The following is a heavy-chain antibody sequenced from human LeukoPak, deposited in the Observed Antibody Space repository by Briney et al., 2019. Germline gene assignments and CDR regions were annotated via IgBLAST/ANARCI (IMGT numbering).Heavy chain of an antibody. V-gene: IGHV4-39*01. CDR2: IYYSGST. CDR1: GGSISSSSYY. J-gene: IGHJ6*02. CDR3: ARHNYYYRMDV. Sequence: SETLSLTCSVSGGSISSSSYYWGWIRQPPGKGLEWIGSIYYSGSTYYNPSLKSRVTISVDTSQNQFSLKVSSVTAADTAMYYCARHNYYYRMDVWGQGTTVTVSS.